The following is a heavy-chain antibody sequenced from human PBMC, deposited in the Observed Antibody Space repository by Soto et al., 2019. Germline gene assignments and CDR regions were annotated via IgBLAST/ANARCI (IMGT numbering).Heavy chain of an antibody. D-gene: IGHD3-22*01. CDR3: ARYSSGYYWGNFDY. J-gene: IGHJ4*02. Sequence: PSETLSLTCTVSGGSISSYYWSWIRQLPGKGLEWIGYIYYSGSTNYNPSLKSRVTISVDTSKNQFSLKLSSVTAADTAVYYCARYSSGYYWGNFDYWGQGTLVTVSS. V-gene: IGHV4-59*01. CDR1: GGSISSYY. CDR2: IYYSGST.